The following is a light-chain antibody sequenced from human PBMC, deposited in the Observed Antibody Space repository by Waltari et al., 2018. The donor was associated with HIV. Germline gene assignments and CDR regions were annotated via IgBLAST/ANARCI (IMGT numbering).Light chain of an antibody. CDR1: RSHVGGYNY. CDR3: SSYAGSNNFGV. Sequence: QSALTHPPPASGSPGLSVTIPCPGTRSHVGGYNYLRRYQQHPGKAPKLMVYGVSKRPPGVPDRFSGSKSGNTASLTVSGRQAEDEADYYCSSYAGSNNFGVFGGGTKLTVL. V-gene: IGLV2-8*01. CDR2: GVS. J-gene: IGLJ2*01.